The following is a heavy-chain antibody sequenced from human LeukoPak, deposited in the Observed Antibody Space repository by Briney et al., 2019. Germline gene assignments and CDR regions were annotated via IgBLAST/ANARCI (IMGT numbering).Heavy chain of an antibody. CDR3: AKSHRYNGY. Sequence: PGGSLRLSCAASGFSFTNYDMTWVRQAPGKGLEWVSTITASGGSTYYADSVKGRFTISRDNSNTTLYLQVNSLRAEDTAIYYCAKSHRYNGYWGQGTLVSVSS. CDR1: GFSFTNYD. CDR2: ITASGGST. J-gene: IGHJ4*02. D-gene: IGHD1-1*01. V-gene: IGHV3-23*01.